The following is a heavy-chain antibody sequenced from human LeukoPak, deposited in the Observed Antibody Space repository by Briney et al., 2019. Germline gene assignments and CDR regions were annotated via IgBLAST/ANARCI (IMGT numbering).Heavy chain of an antibody. Sequence: GGSLRLSCAASGFSFSSYGMTWVRQSPGKGLEWVSSISRDSSCIYYADSVKGRFTISRDNAKKSLYLQMNSLRAEDTAVYYCARETEMSNLDYWGQGTLVTVSS. D-gene: IGHD5-24*01. CDR2: ISRDSSCI. J-gene: IGHJ4*02. V-gene: IGHV3-21*01. CDR1: GFSFSSYG. CDR3: ARETEMSNLDY.